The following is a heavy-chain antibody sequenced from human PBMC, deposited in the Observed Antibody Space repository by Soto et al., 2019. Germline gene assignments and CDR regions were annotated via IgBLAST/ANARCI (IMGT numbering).Heavy chain of an antibody. CDR3: AGRGATTVTTRIYNWFDP. J-gene: IGHJ5*02. V-gene: IGHV3-11*06. CDR1: GFTFSDYY. CDR2: ISGRRNVT. D-gene: IGHD4-17*01. Sequence: QVQLVESGGGLVKPGGSLRLSCAASGFTFSDYYMSWIRQAPGKGLECISYISGRRNVTKYADSVKGRFTISRDNAKNSLYLQMNSLRAEDTAVYYCAGRGATTVTTRIYNWFDPWGQGTLVTVSS.